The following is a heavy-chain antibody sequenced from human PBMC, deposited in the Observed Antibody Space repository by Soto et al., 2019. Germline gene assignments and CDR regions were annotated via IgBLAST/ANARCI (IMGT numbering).Heavy chain of an antibody. D-gene: IGHD6-13*01. CDR1: GFTFGDCA. CDR3: TRDSVSLAAGGSYYYYYGMDV. V-gene: IGHV3-49*03. Sequence: GGSLRLSCTASGFTFGDCAMSWFRRAPGKGLEWVGFIRSKPYGGTTEYAASVKGRFTISRDDSKSIAYLQMNSLRTEDTAVYYCTRDSVSLAAGGSYYYYYGMDVWGQGTTVTVSS. CDR2: IRSKPYGGTT. J-gene: IGHJ6*02.